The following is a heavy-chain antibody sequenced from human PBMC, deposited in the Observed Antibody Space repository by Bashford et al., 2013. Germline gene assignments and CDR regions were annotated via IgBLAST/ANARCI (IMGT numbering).Heavy chain of an antibody. D-gene: IGHD2-8*01. J-gene: IGHJ4*02. CDR2: IRSKAYGGTT. CDR3: AKAAEIPLLYAIRPGGSNFDY. CDR1: GFTFGDYA. Sequence: GGSLRLSCTASGFTFGDYAMSWFRQAPGKGLEWVGFIRSKAYGGTTEYAASVKGRFTISRDDSKSIAYLQMNSLKTEDTAVYYCAKAAEIPLLYAIRPGGSNFDYWGQGTLVTVSS. V-gene: IGHV3-49*03.